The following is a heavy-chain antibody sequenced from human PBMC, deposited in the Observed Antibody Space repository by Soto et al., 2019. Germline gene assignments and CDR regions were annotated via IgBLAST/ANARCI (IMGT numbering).Heavy chain of an antibody. CDR2: INPATGAA. V-gene: IGHV1-2*02. CDR3: ARGGGVGVAGSAAFDM. Sequence: QLHLVQSGAVVKKPGASVTVSCSASGYPVTAYYMHWVRQAPGRGLEWMGGINPATGAAKYTQTFQGRATMTRETSRSTDFMEPSGLTSEDTAVFYCARGGGVGVAGSAAFDMWGQGTLVTVSS. D-gene: IGHD3-3*01. J-gene: IGHJ3*02. CDR1: GYPVTAYY.